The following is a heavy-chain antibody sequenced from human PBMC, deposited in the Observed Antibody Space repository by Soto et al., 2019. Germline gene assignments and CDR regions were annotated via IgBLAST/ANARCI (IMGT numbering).Heavy chain of an antibody. CDR1: GGSISSYY. CDR2: IYYSTTT. V-gene: IGHV4-59*01. CDR3: ARDIYGDYNNWFDP. D-gene: IGHD4-17*01. J-gene: IGHJ5*02. Sequence: SATLSLTCTVSGGSISSYYWSWFRRPPRKGLEWSVNIYYSTTTNSNPSLKRRVTISVGTSKNQFSLNLSSVTAADTAVYSCARDIYGDYNNWFDPWGQGTLVTVS.